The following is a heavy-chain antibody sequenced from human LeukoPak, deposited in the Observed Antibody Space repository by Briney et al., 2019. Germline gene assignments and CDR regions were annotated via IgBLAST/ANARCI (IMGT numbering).Heavy chain of an antibody. J-gene: IGHJ4*02. D-gene: IGHD6-19*01. Sequence: ASVKLSCKASGYTFTSYYMHWVRQAPGQGLEWMGIINPSGGSTTYEQKFQGRVTITRDMSTSTVYMEVSSLRAEDTAVCYCARDAGLSSAWGIIPGYYFDYWGQGTLVTVSS. CDR2: INPSGGST. V-gene: IGHV1-46*01. CDR3: ARDAGLSSAWGIIPGYYFDY. CDR1: GYTFTSYY.